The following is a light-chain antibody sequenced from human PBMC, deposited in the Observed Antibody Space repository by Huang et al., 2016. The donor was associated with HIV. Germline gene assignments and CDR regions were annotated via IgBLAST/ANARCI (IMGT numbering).Light chain of an antibody. CDR1: QSVSSN. V-gene: IGKV3-15*01. J-gene: IGKJ2*01. Sequence: EIVMTQSPATLSVSPGERATLSCRASQSVSSNVAWYQQKPGQAPRLLIDGASTRATGIPARFSGSGSGTEFTLTISSLQSEYFAVYYCQQYNNWLGTFGQGTKLEIK. CDR3: QQYNNWLGT. CDR2: GAS.